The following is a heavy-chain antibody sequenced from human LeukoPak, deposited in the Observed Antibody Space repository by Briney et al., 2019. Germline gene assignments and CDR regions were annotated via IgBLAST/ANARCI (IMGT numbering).Heavy chain of an antibody. D-gene: IGHD6-19*01. CDR3: ARVIAVAGGFDP. CDR1: GYTFTSYY. CDR2: INPSGGST. Sequence: ASVKVSCKASGYTFTSYYMHWVRQAPGQGLEWMGIINPSGGSTSYAQKFQGRVTMTRDTSTSTVCMELSSLRSEDTAVYYCARVIAVAGGFDPWGQGTLVTVSS. V-gene: IGHV1-46*01. J-gene: IGHJ5*02.